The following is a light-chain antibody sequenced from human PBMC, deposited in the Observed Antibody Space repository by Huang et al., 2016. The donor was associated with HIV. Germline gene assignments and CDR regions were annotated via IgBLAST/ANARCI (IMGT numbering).Light chain of an antibody. CDR2: DAS. CDR3: QHRSNWPLT. CDR1: QSVSSY. V-gene: IGKV3-11*01. J-gene: IGKJ4*01. Sequence: EIVLTQSPATLSLSPGERATLSCRASQSVSSYVAWYQQKPGQAPRLLIYDASNRATGSPARFSGSGSGTDFTITISSLEPEDFAVYFCQHRSNWPLTFGGGTRVEIK.